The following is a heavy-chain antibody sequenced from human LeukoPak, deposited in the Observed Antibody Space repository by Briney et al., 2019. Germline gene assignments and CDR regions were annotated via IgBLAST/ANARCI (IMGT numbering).Heavy chain of an antibody. Sequence: SETLSLTCTVSGGSISSSCYYWGWIRQPLGKGLEWIGSIYYSGSTYYNPSLKSRVTISVDTSKNQFSLKLSSVTAADTAVYYCARFSRRPYFDYWGQGTLVTVSS. CDR1: GGSISSSCYY. J-gene: IGHJ4*02. CDR2: IYYSGST. V-gene: IGHV4-39*07. CDR3: ARFSRRPYFDY.